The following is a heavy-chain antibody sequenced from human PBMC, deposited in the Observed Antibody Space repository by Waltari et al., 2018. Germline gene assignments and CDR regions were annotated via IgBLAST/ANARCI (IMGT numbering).Heavy chain of an antibody. CDR2: INAGNVNT. Sequence: QVQLVQSGAEVKKPGASVKVSCKASGYTFTSYAMHWVRQAPGQRLEWMGWINAGNVNTKYSQKFQGRVTITRDTSASTAYMELSSLRSEDTAVYYCARAGMITFGGVIAPDAFDIWGQGTMVTVSS. CDR3: ARAGMITFGGVIAPDAFDI. V-gene: IGHV1-3*01. J-gene: IGHJ3*02. CDR1: GYTFTSYA. D-gene: IGHD3-16*02.